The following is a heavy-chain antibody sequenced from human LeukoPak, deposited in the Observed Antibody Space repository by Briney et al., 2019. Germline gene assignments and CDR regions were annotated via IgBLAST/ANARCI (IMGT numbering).Heavy chain of an antibody. J-gene: IGHJ4*02. CDR2: VFPGDSDT. V-gene: IGHV5-51*01. Sequence: GESLQISCKGSGYRFSEYWIAWVRQMPGKGLEWMGTVFPGDSDTRYSPAFKGQVTISADKSIRTAYLQWNNLTASDTAMYYCARHDTGYDMYYFDQWGQGTQVTVSS. CDR3: ARHDTGYDMYYFDQ. CDR1: GYRFSEYW. D-gene: IGHD5-12*01.